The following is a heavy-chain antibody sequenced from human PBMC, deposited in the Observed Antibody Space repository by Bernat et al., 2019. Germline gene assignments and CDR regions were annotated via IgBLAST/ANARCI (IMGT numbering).Heavy chain of an antibody. CDR1: GFTFGDYA. CDR3: TRALPYDFWSGYYIGNYFDY. J-gene: IGHJ4*02. Sequence: EVQLVESGGGLVKPGRSLRLSCTASGFTFGDYAMSWFRQAPGKGLEWVGFIRSKAYGGTTEYAASVKGRFTISRDDSKSIAYLQMNSLKTEDTAVYYCTRALPYDFWSGYYIGNYFDYWGQGTLVTVSS. CDR2: IRSKAYGGTT. D-gene: IGHD3-3*01. V-gene: IGHV3-49*05.